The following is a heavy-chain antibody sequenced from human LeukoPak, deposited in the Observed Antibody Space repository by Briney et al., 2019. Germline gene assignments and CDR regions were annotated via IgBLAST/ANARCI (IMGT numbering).Heavy chain of an antibody. D-gene: IGHD2-2*01. CDR2: ITSSSSYI. V-gene: IGHV3-21*01. Sequence: GGSLRLSCAASGFTFSSYSMNWVRQAPGTGLEWVSSITSSSSYIYYADSVKGRFTISRDNAKNSLYLQMSSLRAEDTAVYYCARDKGYCSSTSCYYYGMDVWGQGTTVTVSS. J-gene: IGHJ6*02. CDR1: GFTFSSYS. CDR3: ARDKGYCSSTSCYYYGMDV.